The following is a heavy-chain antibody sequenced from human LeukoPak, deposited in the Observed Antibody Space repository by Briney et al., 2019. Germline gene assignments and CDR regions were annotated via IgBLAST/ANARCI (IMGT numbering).Heavy chain of an antibody. CDR3: PRETLYYYDERGYDPFDF. J-gene: IGHJ4*02. V-gene: IGHV4-39*07. CDR1: GGSISSSSYY. D-gene: IGHD3-22*01. Sequence: SDTLSLTCTVFGGSISSSSYYWGWIRQPPGKGLEWIGNIYYSGSTYYNPSLKSQVTISVDTSKNQFSLKLTSVTAAETAVYDCPRETLYYYDERGYDPFDFWGRETLVTVSS. CDR2: IYYSGST.